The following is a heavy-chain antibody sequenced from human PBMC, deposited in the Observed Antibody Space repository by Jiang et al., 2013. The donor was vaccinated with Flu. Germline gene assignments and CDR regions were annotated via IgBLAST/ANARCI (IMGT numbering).Heavy chain of an antibody. V-gene: IGHV2-70*11. CDR3: ARVTMVRGVILLGFDY. Sequence: PTQTLTLTCTFSGFSLSTSGMCVSWIRQPPGKALEWLARIDWDDDKYYSTSLKTRLTISKDTSKNQVVLTMTNMDPVDTATYYCARVTMVRGVILLGFDYWGQGTLVTVSS. D-gene: IGHD3-10*01. CDR2: IDWDDDK. CDR1: GFSLSTSGMC. J-gene: IGHJ4*02.